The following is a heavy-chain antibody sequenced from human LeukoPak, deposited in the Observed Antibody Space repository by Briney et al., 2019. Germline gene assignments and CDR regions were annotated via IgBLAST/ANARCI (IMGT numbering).Heavy chain of an antibody. D-gene: IGHD3-9*01. CDR1: GYTFTGYY. CDR3: ARDIAAYYYILTGIDY. J-gene: IGHJ4*02. V-gene: IGHV1-2*02. CDR2: INPNSGGT. Sequence: ASVKVSCKASGYTFTGYYMHWVRQAPGQGLEWMGWINPNSGGTNYAQKFQGRVTMTRDTSISTAYMELSRLRSDDMAVYYCARDIAAYYYILTGIDYWGQGTLVTVSS.